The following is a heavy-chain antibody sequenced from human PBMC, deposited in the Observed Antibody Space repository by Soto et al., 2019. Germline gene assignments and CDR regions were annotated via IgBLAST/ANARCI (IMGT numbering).Heavy chain of an antibody. CDR3: AVYVWNSYGMDV. V-gene: IGHV4-31*03. CDR1: GGPIRSGGYY. Sequence: TLSLTFSVSGGPIRSGGYYWSWIRHHTGKGLEWIGYIYYTGSTYYNPSLNSRIIISVDTSKNQFSLRLSSVTADNTALYYSAVYVWNSYGMDVWGQGTTVTVSS. D-gene: IGHD1-7*01. CDR2: IYYTGST. J-gene: IGHJ6*02.